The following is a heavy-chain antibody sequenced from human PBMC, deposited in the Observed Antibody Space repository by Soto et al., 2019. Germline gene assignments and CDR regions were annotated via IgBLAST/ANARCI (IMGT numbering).Heavy chain of an antibody. V-gene: IGHV1-46*01. CDR3: ARVLGGYYGSGSYGY. Sequence: QVQLVQSGAEVKKPGASVKVSCKASGYTFTSYYMNWVRQAPGQGLEWMGIINPSGGSTSYAQKFQGRVTMTRDTSTSTVYMELSSLRSEDTAVYYCARVLGGYYGSGSYGYWGQGTLFTVSS. CDR2: INPSGGST. CDR1: GYTFTSYY. J-gene: IGHJ4*02. D-gene: IGHD3-10*01.